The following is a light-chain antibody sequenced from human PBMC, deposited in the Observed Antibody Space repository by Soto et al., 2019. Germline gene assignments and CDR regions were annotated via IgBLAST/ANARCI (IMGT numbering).Light chain of an antibody. Sequence: QAVVTQPPSASGTPGQRVTISCSGGDSNIGSNPDYWYQQLPGTAPKLVIHTNDHRPSGVPHRFSGSKSGPSATLAISGLRAQAEADDYCASWDYSLRGVLFGGGTQLTVL. CDR1: DSNIGSNP. V-gene: IGLV1-47*01. CDR2: TND. CDR3: ASWDYSLRGVL. J-gene: IGLJ7*01.